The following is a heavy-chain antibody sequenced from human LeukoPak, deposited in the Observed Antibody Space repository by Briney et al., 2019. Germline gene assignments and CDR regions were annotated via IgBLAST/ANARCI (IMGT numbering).Heavy chain of an antibody. J-gene: IGHJ4*02. V-gene: IGHV3-30*18. Sequence: GRSLRLSCAASGFTFSNYGMHWVRQAPGKGLECLAVISYDASGKYYADSVKGRFTVSRDNSKNTVSLQMNSLRAEDTAVYYCAKRDGSGNYAFDYWGQGTLVTVSS. CDR2: ISYDASGK. CDR3: AKRDGSGNYAFDY. D-gene: IGHD3-10*01. CDR1: GFTFSNYG.